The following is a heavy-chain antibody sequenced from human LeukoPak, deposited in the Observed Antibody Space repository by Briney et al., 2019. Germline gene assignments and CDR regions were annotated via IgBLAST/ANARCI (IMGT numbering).Heavy chain of an antibody. D-gene: IGHD2-15*01. CDR1: GYSISSGYY. V-gene: IGHV4-38-2*01. CDR3: ARLEIVGYCSGGSCLNWFDP. CDR2: IYHSGST. Sequence: SETLSLTCAVSGYSISSGYYWGWIRQPPGKGLEWIGSIYHSGSTYYNPSLKSRVTISVDTSKNQFSLKLSSVTAADTAVYYCARLEIVGYCSGGSCLNWFDPWGQGTLVTVS. J-gene: IGHJ5*02.